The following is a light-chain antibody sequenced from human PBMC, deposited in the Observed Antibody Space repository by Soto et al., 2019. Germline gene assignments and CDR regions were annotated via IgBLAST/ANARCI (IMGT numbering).Light chain of an antibody. J-gene: IGKJ4*01. CDR2: DAS. V-gene: IGKV1-27*01. CDR3: QKYNSAPLT. CDR1: QDISNY. Sequence: DIQMTQSPSSLSGSVGDRVTITVRASQDISNYLNWYQQKPGKAPKLLIYDASNLETGVPSRFSGSGSGTDFTLTISSLQPEDVATYYCQKYNSAPLTFGGGTKVDIK.